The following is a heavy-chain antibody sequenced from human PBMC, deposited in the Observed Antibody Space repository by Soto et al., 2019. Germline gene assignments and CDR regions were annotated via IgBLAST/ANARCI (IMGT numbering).Heavy chain of an antibody. CDR2: IWNDGSHA. Sequence: QVQLVDSGGGVVQPGGSLRLSCEGSGFPFRSYGIQWVRQPPGKGLEWLGLIWNDGSHAYYADSVKGRFTISRDNSKNTVFLQVSNLRAEDTAVYFCARDQTDSGGYSDSWGQGTLVTVSS. J-gene: IGHJ4*02. V-gene: IGHV3-33*01. D-gene: IGHD2-15*01. CDR1: GFPFRSYG. CDR3: ARDQTDSGGYSDS.